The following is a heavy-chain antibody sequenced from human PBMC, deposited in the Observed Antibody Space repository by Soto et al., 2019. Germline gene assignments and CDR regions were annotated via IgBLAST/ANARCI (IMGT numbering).Heavy chain of an antibody. CDR1: GYTFTGYY. CDR2: INPNSGGT. V-gene: IGHV1-2*02. D-gene: IGHD5-18*01. CDR3: ARAEDTAMVGRWFDP. Sequence: PSVKVSCKASGYTFTGYYMHWVRQAPGQGLEWMGWINPNSGGTNYAQKFQGRVTMTRDTSISTAYVELSRLRSDDTAVYYCARAEDTAMVGRWFDPWGQGTLVTVSS. J-gene: IGHJ5*02.